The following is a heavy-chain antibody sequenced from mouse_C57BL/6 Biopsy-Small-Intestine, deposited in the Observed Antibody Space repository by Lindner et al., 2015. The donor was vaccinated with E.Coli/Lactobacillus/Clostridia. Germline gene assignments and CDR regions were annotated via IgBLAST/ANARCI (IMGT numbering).Heavy chain of an antibody. CDR1: GYAFSSSW. V-gene: IGHV1-80*01. CDR2: IYPGDGDT. CDR3: ARWDYGSSYNYFDY. Sequence: VQLQESGPELVKPGASVKISCKASGYAFSSSWMNWVKQRPGKGLEWIGQIYPGDGDTNYNGKFKGKATLTADKSSSTAYMQLSSLTSEDSAVYFCARWDYGSSYNYFDYWGQGTTLTVSS. J-gene: IGHJ2*01. D-gene: IGHD1-1*01.